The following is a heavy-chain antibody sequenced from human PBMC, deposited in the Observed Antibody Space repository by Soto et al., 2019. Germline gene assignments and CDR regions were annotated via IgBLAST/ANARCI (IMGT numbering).Heavy chain of an antibody. CDR1: GYTFTSYG. CDR2: ISAYNGNT. CDR3: ARVKEEISNYYYYGMDV. J-gene: IGHJ6*02. Sequence: ASVKVSCKASGYTFTSYGISWVRQAPGQGLEWMGWISAYNGNTNYAQKLQGRVTMTTDTSTSTAYMELRSLRSDDTAVYYCARVKEEISNYYYYGMDVWGQGTPVTVYS. V-gene: IGHV1-18*04.